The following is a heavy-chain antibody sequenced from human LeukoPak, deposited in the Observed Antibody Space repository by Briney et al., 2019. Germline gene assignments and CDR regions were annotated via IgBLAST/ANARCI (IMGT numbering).Heavy chain of an antibody. CDR2: IYTSGST. D-gene: IGHD3/OR15-3a*01. J-gene: IGHJ4*02. Sequence: PSQTLSLTCTVSGGSISSGSYYWSWIRQPAGKGLEWIGRIYTSGSTNYNPSLKSRVTISVDTSKNQFSLKLSSVTAADTAVYYCARGGSLDSDFDYWGQGTLVTVSS. CDR3: ARGGSLDSDFDY. V-gene: IGHV4-61*02. CDR1: GGSISSGSYY.